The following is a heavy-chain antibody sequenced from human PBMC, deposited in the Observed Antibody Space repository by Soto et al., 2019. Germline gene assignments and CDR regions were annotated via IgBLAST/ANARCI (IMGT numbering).Heavy chain of an antibody. CDR1: GGSISSYY. CDR2: IYYSGST. CDR3: ARAQHHWDFWSGLYYYYGMDV. V-gene: IGHV4-59*01. D-gene: IGHD3-3*01. J-gene: IGHJ6*02. Sequence: SETLSLTCTVSGGSISSYYWSWIRQPPGKGLEWIGYIYYSGSTNYNPSLKSRVTISVDTSKNQFSLKLSYVTAADTAVYYCARAQHHWDFWSGLYYYYGMDVWGQGTTVTVSS.